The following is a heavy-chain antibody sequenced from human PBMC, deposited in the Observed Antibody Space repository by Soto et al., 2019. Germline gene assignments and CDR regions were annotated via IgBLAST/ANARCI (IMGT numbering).Heavy chain of an antibody. Sequence: GGSLRLSCAASGFTVSSNYMSWVRQAPGKGLEWVSVIYSGGSTYYADSVKGRFTISRDNSKNTLYLQMNSLRAEDTAVYYCARDLVEGAAGTFWTKPFYYYYGMDVWGQGTTVTVSS. CDR2: IYSGGST. V-gene: IGHV3-53*01. CDR3: ARDLVEGAAGTFWTKPFYYYYGMDV. J-gene: IGHJ6*02. CDR1: GFTVSSNY. D-gene: IGHD6-13*01.